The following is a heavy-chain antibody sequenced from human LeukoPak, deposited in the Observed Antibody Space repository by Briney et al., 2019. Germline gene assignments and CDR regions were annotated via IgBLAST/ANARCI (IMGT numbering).Heavy chain of an antibody. D-gene: IGHD6-19*01. CDR3: AKGIYSSGWSYFDY. Sequence: GGSLRLSCAASGFTFSDYYMSWIRQAPGKGLEWISTLSGSGITTYYADSVKGRFTISRDNSKNTLYLQMNSLRAEDTAVYYCAKGIYSSGWSYFDYWGHGTLVTVSS. J-gene: IGHJ4*01. V-gene: IGHV3-23*01. CDR2: LSGSGITT. CDR1: GFTFSDYY.